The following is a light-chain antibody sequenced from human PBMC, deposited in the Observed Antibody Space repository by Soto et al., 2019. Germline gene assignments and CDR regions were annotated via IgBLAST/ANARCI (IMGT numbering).Light chain of an antibody. V-gene: IGKV3-20*01. CDR2: GAS. Sequence: EIVFTQSPGTLSLSPGERVTLSCTASQSVNSIYLAWYQHKPGQAHRLLIYGASTRATGIPDRFSGSGSGTDFTLTIARLEPGDFAVYYGQQYGSSPRVTFGQGTRL. J-gene: IGKJ5*01. CDR1: QSVNSIY. CDR3: QQYGSSPRVT.